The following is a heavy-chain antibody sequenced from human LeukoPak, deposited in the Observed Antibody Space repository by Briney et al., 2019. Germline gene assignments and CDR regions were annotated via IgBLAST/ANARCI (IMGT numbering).Heavy chain of an antibody. CDR3: ARGPEREYYYDSSGYYHGIDY. V-gene: IGHV3-48*04. CDR2: ISSSGSTI. CDR1: GFTFSSYG. J-gene: IGHJ4*02. Sequence: GSLRLSCAASGFTFSSYGMSWVRQAPGKGLEWVSSISSSGSTIYYADSVKGRFTISRDNAKNSLYLQMNSLRAEDTAVYYCARGPEREYYYDSSGYYHGIDYWGQGTLVTVSS. D-gene: IGHD3-22*01.